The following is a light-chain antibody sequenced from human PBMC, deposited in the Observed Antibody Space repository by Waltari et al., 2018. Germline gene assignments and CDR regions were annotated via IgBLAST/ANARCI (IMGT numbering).Light chain of an antibody. V-gene: IGLV1-44*01. CDR2: SNN. CDR1: TYNIGSKP. CDR3: ATWDDSLNGL. J-gene: IGLJ2*01. Sequence: QSVLTQPPSVSGPPGHTVSLSCSGSTYNIGSKPVNWYPQVPGTPPKLLIYSNNQRPSGVPDRFSGSKSDTSASLAISGLQSEDEADYYCATWDDSLNGLFGGGTKLTVL.